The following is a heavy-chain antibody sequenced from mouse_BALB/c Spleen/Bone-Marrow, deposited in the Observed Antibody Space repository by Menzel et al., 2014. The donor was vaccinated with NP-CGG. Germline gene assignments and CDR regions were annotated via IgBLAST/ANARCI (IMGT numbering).Heavy chain of an antibody. D-gene: IGHD1-1*01. CDR1: EYEFPSHD. CDR3: ARHGDYYGSSLFAY. CDR2: INSDGGST. V-gene: IGHV5-2*01. J-gene: IGHJ3*01. Sequence: DVQLQESGGGLVLPGESLKLSCESNEYEFPSHDMSWVRKTPEKRLEMVAAINSDGGSTYYPDTMERRFIIARDNSKKTLYLQMSSLRSEDTAFYYCARHGDYYGSSLFAYWGQGTLVTVSA.